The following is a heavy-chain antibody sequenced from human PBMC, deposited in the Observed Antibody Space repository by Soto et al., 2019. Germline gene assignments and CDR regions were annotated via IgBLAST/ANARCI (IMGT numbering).Heavy chain of an antibody. J-gene: IGHJ5*02. D-gene: IGHD3-3*01. CDR3: ARHNYDFYWFDP. Sequence: QVQLVQSGAEVKKPGSSVKVSCKASGGTFNTYGFSWLRQAPGQGLEWMGVIIPIFGTPKYAQKFQGRVTITADESTSTVYMDLTNLRSEDTTMYYCARHNYDFYWFDPWAQGTLVTVSS. CDR1: GGTFNTYG. V-gene: IGHV1-69*01. CDR2: IIPIFGTP.